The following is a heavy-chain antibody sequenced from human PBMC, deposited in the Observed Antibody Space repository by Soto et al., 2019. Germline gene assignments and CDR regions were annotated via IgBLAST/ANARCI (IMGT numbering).Heavy chain of an antibody. CDR3: AKAGSIAARPTSSDY. V-gene: IGHV3-23*01. D-gene: IGHD6-6*01. J-gene: IGHJ4*02. CDR1: GFTFSSYA. Sequence: PGGSLRLSCATSGFTFSSYAMSWVRQAPGKGLEWVSAISGSGGSTYYADSVKGRFTISRDNSKNTLYLQMNSLRAEDTAVYYCAKAGSIAARPTSSDYWGQGTLVSFSS. CDR2: ISGSGGST.